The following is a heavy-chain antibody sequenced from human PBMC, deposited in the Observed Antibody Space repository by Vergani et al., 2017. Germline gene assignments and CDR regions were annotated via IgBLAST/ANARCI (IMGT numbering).Heavy chain of an antibody. V-gene: IGHV3-30*18. CDR1: GFTFSSSG. J-gene: IGHJ4*02. CDR2: ISYDGSNK. Sequence: QVQLVESGGGVVQPGRSLRPSRAASGFTFSSSGMHWVRQAPGKGLEWVAVISYDGSNKYYVDSVKGRFTISRDNSKNTLYLQMNSLRVEDTAVYYCAKLYGDLDYWGQGTLVTVSS. D-gene: IGHD4-17*01. CDR3: AKLYGDLDY.